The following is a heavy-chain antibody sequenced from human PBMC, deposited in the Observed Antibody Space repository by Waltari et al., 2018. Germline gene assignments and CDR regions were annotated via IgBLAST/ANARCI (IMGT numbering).Heavy chain of an antibody. V-gene: IGHV1-69*13. J-gene: IGHJ3*02. CDR1: GGTFSSYA. CDR3: ARGRRDCSSTSCYENDAFDI. Sequence: QVQLVQSGAEVKKPGSSVKVSCKASGGTFSSYAISWVRQAPGQGIEWMGRIIPIFGTANYAQKFQGRVTITADKSTSTAYMELSSLRSEDTAVYYCARGRRDCSSTSCYENDAFDIWGQGTMVTVSS. D-gene: IGHD2-2*01. CDR2: IIPIFGTA.